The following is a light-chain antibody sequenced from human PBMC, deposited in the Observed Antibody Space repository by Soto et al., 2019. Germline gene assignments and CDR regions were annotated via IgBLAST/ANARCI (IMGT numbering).Light chain of an antibody. CDR3: TSYTTVSTVV. V-gene: IGLV2-14*01. CDR1: SSDVGVYNY. CDR2: EVS. Sequence: QSVLIQSASVSGSPGQSITISCTGTSSDVGVYNYLSWYQQRPGKAPKLLIYEVSNRPSGVSYRFSGSKSGNTASLTISTLQAEDEADYYCTSYTTVSTVVFGGGTK. J-gene: IGLJ2*01.